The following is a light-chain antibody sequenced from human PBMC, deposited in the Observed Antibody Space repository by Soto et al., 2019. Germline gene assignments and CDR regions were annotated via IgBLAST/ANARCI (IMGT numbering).Light chain of an antibody. CDR2: DAS. CDR3: QQYKSYSRE. J-gene: IGKJ1*01. Sequence: DTQMTQSPSTLSASVGDRVTITCRASQSISSSLAWYQRKPGKAPKLLIYDASSLESGVPSRFSGTGFGKEFAFTISSLQPDDFATYHCQQYKSYSREFGQGTKVDIK. CDR1: QSISSS. V-gene: IGKV1-5*01.